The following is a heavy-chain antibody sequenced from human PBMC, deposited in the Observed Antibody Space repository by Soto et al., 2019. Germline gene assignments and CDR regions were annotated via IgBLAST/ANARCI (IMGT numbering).Heavy chain of an antibody. D-gene: IGHD6-19*01. CDR1: GDSVSTNSAT. CDR2: TYYRSKWYN. CDR3: ARGSVAGTPSNWYFER. Sequence: SQTLSLTCAISGDSVSTNSATWDWIRQSPSRGLEWLGRTYYRSKWYNDYAVSVKSRITINPDTSKNQFSLQLNSVTPEDTAVCYCARGSVAGTPSNWYFERWGGGTLVTVSS. J-gene: IGHJ2*01. V-gene: IGHV6-1*01.